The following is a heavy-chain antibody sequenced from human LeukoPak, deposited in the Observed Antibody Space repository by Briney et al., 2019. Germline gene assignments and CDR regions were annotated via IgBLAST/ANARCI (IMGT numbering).Heavy chain of an antibody. CDR1: GFTFSSYG. CDR2: IRYDGSNK. Sequence: QPGGSLRLSCAASGFTFSSYGMHWVRQAPGKGLEWVAFIRYDGSNKYYADSVKGRFTISRDNSKNTLYLQMNSLRAEDTAVYYCAKDRGYYYDSSGYGSWGQGTLVTVSS. CDR3: AKDRGYYYDSSGYGS. J-gene: IGHJ5*02. D-gene: IGHD3-22*01. V-gene: IGHV3-30*02.